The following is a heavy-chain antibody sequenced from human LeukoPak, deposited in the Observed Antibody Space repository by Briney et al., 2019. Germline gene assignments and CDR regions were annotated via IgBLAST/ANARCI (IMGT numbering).Heavy chain of an antibody. J-gene: IGHJ4*02. V-gene: IGHV4-38-2*01. CDR1: GYSISSGYY. Sequence: PSETLSLTCAVSGYSISSGYYWGWIRQPPGKGLEWIGGIYHSGSTYYNPSLKSRVTISVDTSKNQFSLKLSSVTAADTAVYYCARSDPLYYYDSSGYYSDYWGQGTLVTVSS. CDR2: IYHSGST. CDR3: ARSDPLYYYDSSGYYSDY. D-gene: IGHD3-22*01.